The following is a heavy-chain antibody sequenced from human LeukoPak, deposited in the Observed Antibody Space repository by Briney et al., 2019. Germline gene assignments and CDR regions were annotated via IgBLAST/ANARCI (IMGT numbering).Heavy chain of an antibody. J-gene: IGHJ3*02. V-gene: IGHV3-11*01. Sequence: NPGGSLRLSCAASGFTFSDYYMSWVRQAPGKGLEWVSYISSSGSTIYYADSVKGRFAISRDNAKNSLYLQMNSLRAEDTAVYYCASSSGSSPEGHAFDIWGQGTMVTVSS. CDR3: ASSSGSSPEGHAFDI. CDR2: ISSSGSTI. D-gene: IGHD1-26*01. CDR1: GFTFSDYY.